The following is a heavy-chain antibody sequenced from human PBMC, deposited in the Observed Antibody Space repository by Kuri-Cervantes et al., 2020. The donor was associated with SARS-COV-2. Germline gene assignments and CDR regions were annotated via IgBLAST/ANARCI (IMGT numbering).Heavy chain of an antibody. CDR3: ARDRVYFDY. CDR1: GFTFSSYA. J-gene: IGHJ4*02. V-gene: IGHV3-48*04. CDR2: ISSSGSTI. Sequence: GGSLRLSCAASGFTFSSYAMSRVRQAPGKGLEWVSYISSSGSTIYYADSVKGRFTISRDNAKNSLYLQMNSLRAEDTAVYYCARDRVYFDYWGQGTLVTVSS.